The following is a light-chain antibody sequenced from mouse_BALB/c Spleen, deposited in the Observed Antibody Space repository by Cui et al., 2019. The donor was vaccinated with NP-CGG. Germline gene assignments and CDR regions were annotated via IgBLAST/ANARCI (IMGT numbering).Light chain of an antibody. J-gene: IGLJ1*01. CDR2: GTN. CDR1: TGAVTTNNY. CDR3: ALWYSNHWV. Sequence: QADVTQESALTTSPGETVTLTCRSSTGAVTTNNYANWVQEKPDHLFTGLIGGTNNRPPGVPARFSGSLIGDKAALTITGAQTEDEAIYFCALWYSNHWVFGGGTKLTVL. V-gene: IGLV1*01.